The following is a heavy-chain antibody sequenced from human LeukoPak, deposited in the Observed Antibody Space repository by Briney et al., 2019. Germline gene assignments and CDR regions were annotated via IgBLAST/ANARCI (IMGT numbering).Heavy chain of an antibody. CDR3: AKDARRTSGWYFFDY. D-gene: IGHD6-19*01. V-gene: IGHV3-23*01. CDR1: GFAFSSQA. J-gene: IGHJ4*02. Sequence: GGSLRLSCAASGFAFSSQAMGWVRQAPGKGLEWVSVISDSGSITYYADSVKGRFTISRDNSKNTLFLQMNSLRAEDTAVYYCAKDARRTSGWYFFDYWGQGTLVTVSS. CDR2: ISDSGSIT.